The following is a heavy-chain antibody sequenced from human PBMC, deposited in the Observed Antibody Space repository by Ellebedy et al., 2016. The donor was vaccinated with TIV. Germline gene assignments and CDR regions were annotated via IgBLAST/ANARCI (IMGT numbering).Heavy chain of an antibody. CDR3: ARGLFLSDY. D-gene: IGHD2/OR15-2a*01. CDR2: MNPNSGNT. V-gene: IGHV1-8*01. CDR1: GYTFTSYD. Sequence: AASVKVSCKDSGYTFTSYDINWVRQATGQGREWMGWMNPNSGNTGYAQKFQGRVTMTRNTSISTAYMELSSLRSEDTAGYYCARGLFLSDYWGQGTLVTVSS. J-gene: IGHJ4*02.